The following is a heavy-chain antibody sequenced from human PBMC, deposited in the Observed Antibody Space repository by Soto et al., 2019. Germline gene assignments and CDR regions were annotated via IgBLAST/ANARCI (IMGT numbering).Heavy chain of an antibody. CDR1: GFTFSNDG. Sequence: EVLLLESGGGLVQPGGSLRLSCAASGFTFSNDGMSWVRQAPGKGLEWVSSITGSGGSTFYTDSVKGRFTISRDNSKNTLYLQMNSLRGEDTAVYYCANRGGSSYYYAYWGQGTLVTVSS. J-gene: IGHJ4*02. CDR3: ANRGGSSYYYAY. CDR2: ITGSGGST. D-gene: IGHD3-22*01. V-gene: IGHV3-23*01.